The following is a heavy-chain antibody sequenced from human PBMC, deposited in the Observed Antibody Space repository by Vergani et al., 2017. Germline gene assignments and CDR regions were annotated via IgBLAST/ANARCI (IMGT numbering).Heavy chain of an antibody. CDR2: ISGSGGST. V-gene: IGHV3-23*01. CDR1: GFTFSSYA. D-gene: IGHD2-21*01. CDR3: ARVTAYCGGDCPLYYDYYMDV. J-gene: IGHJ6*03. Sequence: EVQLLESGGGLVQPGGSLRLSCAASGFTFSSYAMSWVRQAPGTGLEWVSAISGSGGSTYYADSVKGRFTISRDHSKNTLYLQMNRLRAEDTAVDYCARVTAYCGGDCPLYYDYYMDVWGKGTTVTVSS.